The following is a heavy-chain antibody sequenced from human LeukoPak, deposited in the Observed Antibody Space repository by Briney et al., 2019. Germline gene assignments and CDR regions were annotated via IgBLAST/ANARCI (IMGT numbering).Heavy chain of an antibody. D-gene: IGHD5-24*01. CDR3: ARGRDGYNL. CDR1: GYSISSGYY. J-gene: IGHJ5*02. CDR2: INHSGST. Sequence: SETLSLTCTVSGYSISSGYYWGWIRQPPGKGLEWIGEINHSGSTNYNPSLKSRVTISEDTSKNQFSLKLSSVTAADTAVYYCARGRDGYNLWGQGTLVTVSS. V-gene: IGHV4-38-2*02.